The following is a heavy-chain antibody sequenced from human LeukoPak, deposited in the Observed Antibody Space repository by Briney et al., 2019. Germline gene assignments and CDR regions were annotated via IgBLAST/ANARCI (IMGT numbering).Heavy chain of an antibody. J-gene: IGHJ6*03. Sequence: GASVKVSCKASGYTFTSCYMHWVRQAPGQGLEWMGIINPSGGSTSYAQKFQGRVTMTRDTSTSTVYMELSSLRSEDTAVYYCASRDYDFWSGYPMYYYMDVWGKGTMVTVSS. CDR3: ASRDYDFWSGYPMYYYMDV. CDR1: GYTFTSCY. V-gene: IGHV1-46*01. D-gene: IGHD3-3*01. CDR2: INPSGGST.